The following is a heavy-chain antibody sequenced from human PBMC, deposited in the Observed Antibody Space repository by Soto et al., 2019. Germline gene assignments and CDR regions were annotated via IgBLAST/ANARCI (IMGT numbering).Heavy chain of an antibody. CDR2: INYSGST. J-gene: IGHJ3*02. V-gene: IGHV4-59*01. CDR1: GGSISSYY. Sequence: PSETLSLTCTVSGGSISSYYWSWIRQPPGKGLEWIGYINYSGSTNYNPSLKSRVTISVDTSKNQFSLKLSSVTAADTAVYYCARRYGSAFDIWGQGTMVTVSS. CDR3: ARRYGSAFDI. D-gene: IGHD3-10*01.